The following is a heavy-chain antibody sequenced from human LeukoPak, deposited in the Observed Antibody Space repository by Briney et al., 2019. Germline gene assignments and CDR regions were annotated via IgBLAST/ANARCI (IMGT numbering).Heavy chain of an antibody. CDR2: INAGNGNT. D-gene: IGHD3-9*01. Sequence: ASVKVSCKASGYSFSTYTMHWVRQAPGQRLEWMGWINAGNGNTKYSQNFQGRVTITRDTSGNTAYMEMSSLRSEDTAVYYCARDGEYYDILRSQPTGLGNDYYYYYGMDVWGQGTTVSVSS. J-gene: IGHJ6*02. V-gene: IGHV1-3*01. CDR1: GYSFSTYT. CDR3: ARDGEYYDILRSQPTGLGNDYYYYYGMDV.